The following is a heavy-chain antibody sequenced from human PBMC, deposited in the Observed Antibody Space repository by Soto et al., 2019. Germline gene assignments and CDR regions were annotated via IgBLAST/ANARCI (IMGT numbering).Heavy chain of an antibody. CDR1: GFTLSNAG. D-gene: IGHD2-2*02. Sequence: PWGSLRISCAASGFTLSNAGMSWIRQAPGKGLEWVGRIKSKTDGGTTDYAAPVKGRFTISRDDSKNTLYLQMNSLKTEDTAVYYCTTDQGQLLYGYWGQGTLVPVSS. J-gene: IGHJ4*02. V-gene: IGHV3-15*01. CDR2: IKSKTDGGTT. CDR3: TTDQGQLLYGY.